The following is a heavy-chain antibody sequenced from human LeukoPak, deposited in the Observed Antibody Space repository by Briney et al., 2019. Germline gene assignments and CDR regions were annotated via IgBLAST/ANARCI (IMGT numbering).Heavy chain of an antibody. CDR3: ARVGEGYWFDP. J-gene: IGHJ5*02. Sequence: GGSLRLSCAASGFTFSSYSMNWVRQAPGKGLEWVSSISSSSSYIYYADSVKGRFTISRDNAKNSLYLQMNSLRAEDTAVYYCARVGEGYWFDPWGQGTLVTVSS. CDR2: ISSSSSYI. CDR1: GFTFSSYS. D-gene: IGHD2-21*01. V-gene: IGHV3-21*01.